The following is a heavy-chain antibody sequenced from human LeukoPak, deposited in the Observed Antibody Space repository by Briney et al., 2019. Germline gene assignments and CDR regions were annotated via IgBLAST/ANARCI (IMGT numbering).Heavy chain of an antibody. CDR1: GGSISSYY. Sequence: KPSETLSPTCTVSGGSISSYYWSWIRQPPGKGLEWIGYIYYSGSTNYNPSLKSRVTISVDTSKNQFSLKLSSVTAADTAVYYCARASPGTLYYFDYWGQGTLVTVPS. J-gene: IGHJ4*02. V-gene: IGHV4-59*01. D-gene: IGHD1-26*01. CDR3: ARASPGTLYYFDY. CDR2: IYYSGST.